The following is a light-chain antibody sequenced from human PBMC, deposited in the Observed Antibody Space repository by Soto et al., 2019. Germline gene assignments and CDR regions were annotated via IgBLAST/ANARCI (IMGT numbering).Light chain of an antibody. CDR1: QSVLYSSNNKNY. Sequence: DIVMTQSPDSLAVSLGERATINCKSSQSVLYSSNNKNYLAWYQQKPAQPPKLLISWASTRESGVPDRFSSGGSGTDFTLTITSLQAEDVAVYYCQQFYSTLTFGPGTRVDIK. CDR3: QQFYSTLT. J-gene: IGKJ3*01. V-gene: IGKV4-1*01. CDR2: WAS.